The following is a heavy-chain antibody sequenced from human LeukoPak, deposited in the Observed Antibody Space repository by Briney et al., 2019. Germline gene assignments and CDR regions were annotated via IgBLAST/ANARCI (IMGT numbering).Heavy chain of an antibody. CDR3: ARDQGGYYDFWCGYPHDAFDI. D-gene: IGHD3-3*01. CDR2: IKQDGSEK. J-gene: IGHJ3*02. CDR1: GFTFSSYW. V-gene: IGHV3-7*01. Sequence: QPGGSLRLSCAASGFTFSSYWMSWVRQAPGKGLEWVANIKQDGSEKYYVDSVKGRFTISRDNAKNSLYLQMNSLRAEDTAVYYCARDQGGYYDFWCGYPHDAFDIWGQGTMVTVSS.